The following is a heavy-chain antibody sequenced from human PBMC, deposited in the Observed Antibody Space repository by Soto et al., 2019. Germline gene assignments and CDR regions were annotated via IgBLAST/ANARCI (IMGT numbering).Heavy chain of an antibody. J-gene: IGHJ6*02. Sequence: QVQLVQSGAEVKKPGASVKVSCKASGYTFTSYYMHWVRQAPGQGLEWMGIINPSGGSTSYAKKFQGRVTTTRDTSTSTGYLELSSLRSEDTAVYYCARDQPLYYDCWSGYYPYYYYGMDVWGQGTTVTVSS. D-gene: IGHD3-3*01. CDR3: ARDQPLYYDCWSGYYPYYYYGMDV. CDR1: GYTFTSYY. V-gene: IGHV1-46*01. CDR2: INPSGGST.